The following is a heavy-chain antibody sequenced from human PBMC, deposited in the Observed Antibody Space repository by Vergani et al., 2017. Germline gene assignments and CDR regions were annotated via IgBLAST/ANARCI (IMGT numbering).Heavy chain of an antibody. CDR1: GASINNDFYY. J-gene: IGHJ3*01. CDR2: IYVSGIT. CDR3: ARDNKQLRPRAFDL. Sequence: QVQLQESGPGLVKPSQTLSLTCTVSGASINNDFYYWHWIRQPAGKGLEWIWRIYVSGITDYNSSLQSRVSMSVDTSKNQFSLTLTSVTAADTAVYYCARDNKQLRPRAFDLGGQGTMVTVSS. D-gene: IGHD4-23*01. V-gene: IGHV4-61*02.